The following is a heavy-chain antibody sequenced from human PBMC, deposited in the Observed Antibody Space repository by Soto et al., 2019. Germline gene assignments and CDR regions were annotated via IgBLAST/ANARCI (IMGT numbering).Heavy chain of an antibody. Sequence: SETLSLTCTVSGGSISSGDYYWSWIRQPPGKGLEWIGYIYYSGSTYYNPSLKSRVTISVDTSKNQFSLKLSSVTAADTAVYYCAREIRVQLSFPLFDAWGQGTLVTVSS. CDR1: GGSISSGDYY. V-gene: IGHV4-30-4*01. CDR3: AREIRVQLSFPLFDA. J-gene: IGHJ5*02. CDR2: IYYSGST. D-gene: IGHD5-18*01.